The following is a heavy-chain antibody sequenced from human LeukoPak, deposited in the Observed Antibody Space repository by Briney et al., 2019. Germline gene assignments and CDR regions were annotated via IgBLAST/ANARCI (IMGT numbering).Heavy chain of an antibody. D-gene: IGHD3-22*01. Sequence: GTLRLSCAASGFTFSSYAMSWVRQAPGKGLEWVSGISWNGHNIKYADSVKGRFTISRDNAENSLYLQVNSLRAEDTALYFCAKDPSYYYDSSGSGWFDLWGQGTLVTVSS. CDR3: AKDPSYYYDSSGSGWFDL. CDR2: ISWNGHNI. V-gene: IGHV3-23*01. CDR1: GFTFSSYA. J-gene: IGHJ5*02.